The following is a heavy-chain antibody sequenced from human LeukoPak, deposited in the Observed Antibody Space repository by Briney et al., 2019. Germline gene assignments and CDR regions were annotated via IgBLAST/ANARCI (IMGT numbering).Heavy chain of an antibody. CDR1: GFTFNTYE. CDR3: ARDSLHDYGGTGYGYYFDY. J-gene: IGHJ4*02. Sequence: GGSLRLSCAASGFTFNTYEMIWVRQAPGKGLEWISYISSSGSLMYYADSVKGRFTISRDSAKNSVYLQLTSLRADDTAVYYCARDSLHDYGGTGYGYYFDYWGQETLVTVSS. CDR2: ISSSGSLM. V-gene: IGHV3-48*03. D-gene: IGHD3-9*01.